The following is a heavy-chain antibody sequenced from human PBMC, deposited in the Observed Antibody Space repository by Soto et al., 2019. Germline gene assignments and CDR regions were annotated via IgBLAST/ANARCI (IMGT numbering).Heavy chain of an antibody. V-gene: IGHV3-48*01. CDR2: ISGSSTTI. D-gene: IGHD2-15*01. CDR3: TRDAATINFDY. CDR1: GFTFSSHT. J-gene: IGHJ5*01. Sequence: EVQLVESGGALVQPGGSLRLSCAASGFTFSSHTVHWVRQAPGKGLEWVSYISGSSTTIYYADSVKGRFTISRDNAKNSLYLQMNSLRAEDTAVYFCTRDAATINFDYWGHGTLVTVPS.